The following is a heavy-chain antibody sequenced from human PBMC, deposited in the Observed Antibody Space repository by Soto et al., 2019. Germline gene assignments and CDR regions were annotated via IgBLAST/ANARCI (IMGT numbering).Heavy chain of an antibody. D-gene: IGHD6-19*01. CDR2: ISAYNGNT. Sequence: QVQLVQSGAEVKKPGASVKVSCKASGYTFTSYGIRWVRQAPGQGLEWMGWISAYNGNTNYAQKLQGRVTMTTDTSTSTAYMELRSLRSDDTAVYYCARDEFGYSSGQSFDYWGQGTLVTVSS. CDR1: GYTFTSYG. J-gene: IGHJ4*02. CDR3: ARDEFGYSSGQSFDY. V-gene: IGHV1-18*01.